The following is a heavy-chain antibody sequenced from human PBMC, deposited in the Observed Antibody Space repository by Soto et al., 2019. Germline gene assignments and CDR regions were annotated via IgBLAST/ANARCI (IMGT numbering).Heavy chain of an antibody. CDR2: IYPGDSDT. V-gene: IGHV5-51*01. CDR1: DTTHW. J-gene: IGHJ6*02. Sequence: EAQLVQSGAEVKKPGESLKISCKASDTTHWIGWVRQKPGKGLEWMGIIYPGDSDTKYSPSFQGQVTISVDKSISTAYLHWSRLKASDTATYYCARLVNYYFGMDVWGLGTTVTVSS. CDR3: ARLVNYYFGMDV.